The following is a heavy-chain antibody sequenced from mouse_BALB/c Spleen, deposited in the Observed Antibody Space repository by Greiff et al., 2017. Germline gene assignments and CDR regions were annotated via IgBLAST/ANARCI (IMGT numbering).Heavy chain of an antibody. J-gene: IGHJ2*01. CDR1: GDSITSGY. CDR2: ISYSGST. Sequence: EVKLMESGPSLVKPSQTLSLTCSVTGDSITSGYWNWIRKFPGNKLEYMGYISYSGSTYYNPSLKSRISITRDTSKNQYYLQLNSVTTEDTATYYCARGGYGPLYYFDYWGQGTTLTVSS. V-gene: IGHV3-8*02. D-gene: IGHD1-1*02. CDR3: ARGGYGPLYYFDY.